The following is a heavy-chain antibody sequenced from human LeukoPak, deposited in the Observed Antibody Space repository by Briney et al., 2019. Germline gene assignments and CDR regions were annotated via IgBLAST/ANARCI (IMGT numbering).Heavy chain of an antibody. V-gene: IGHV1-69*04. CDR1: GGTFSSYA. CDR3: ARDHMRQWLPYYSDY. CDR2: IIPILGIA. D-gene: IGHD6-19*01. Sequence: ASVKVSCKASGGTFSSYAISWVRQAPGQGLEWMGRIIPILGIANYAQKFQGRVTITADKSTSAAYMELSSLRSEDTAVYYCARDHMRQWLPYYSDYWGQGTLVTVSS. J-gene: IGHJ4*02.